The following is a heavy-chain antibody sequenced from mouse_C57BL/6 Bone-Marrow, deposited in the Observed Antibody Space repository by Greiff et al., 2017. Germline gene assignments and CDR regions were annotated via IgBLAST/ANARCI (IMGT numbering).Heavy chain of an antibody. CDR2: INPSSGYT. Sequence: VKVVESGAELAKPGASVKLSCKASGYTFTSYWMHWVKQRPGQGLEWSGYINPSSGYTQYNQKSKDKATLTADKSSSTAYMQLSSLTYEDSAVYYCASLYGSSYYWYCDVWGTGTTVTVSS. J-gene: IGHJ1*03. D-gene: IGHD1-1*01. CDR1: GYTFTSYW. CDR3: ASLYGSSYYWYCDV. V-gene: IGHV1-7*01.